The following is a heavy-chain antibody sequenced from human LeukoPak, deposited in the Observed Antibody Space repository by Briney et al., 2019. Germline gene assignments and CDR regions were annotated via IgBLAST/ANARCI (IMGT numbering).Heavy chain of an antibody. CDR1: GGSFSGYY. D-gene: IGHD3-3*01. CDR3: ATRESLFLEWLPQGD. Sequence: PSETLSLTCAVYGGSFSGYYWSWLRQPPGKGLEWIGEINHSERTNYNPSLKSRVTISVDTSKNQFSLKLSSVTAADTAVYYCATRESLFLEWLPQGDWGQGTLVTASS. V-gene: IGHV4-34*01. J-gene: IGHJ4*02. CDR2: INHSERT.